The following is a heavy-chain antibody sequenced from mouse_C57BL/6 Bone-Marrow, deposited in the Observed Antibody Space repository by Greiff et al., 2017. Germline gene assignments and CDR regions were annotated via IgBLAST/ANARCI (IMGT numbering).Heavy chain of an antibody. CDR3: ATHYYYGSSYEDY. D-gene: IGHD1-1*01. CDR2: INPGSGGT. CDR1: GYAFTNYL. Sequence: VQLQQSGAELVRPGTSVKVSCKASGYAFTNYLIEWVKQRPGQGLAWIGVINPGSGGTNYNEKFKGKATLTADKSSRTAYMQLSSLTSEDSAVDFCATHYYYGSSYEDYWGQGTTLTVSS. J-gene: IGHJ2*01. V-gene: IGHV1-54*01.